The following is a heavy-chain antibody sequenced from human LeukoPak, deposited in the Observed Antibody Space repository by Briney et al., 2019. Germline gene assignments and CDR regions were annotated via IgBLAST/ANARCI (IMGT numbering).Heavy chain of an antibody. Sequence: ASVKVSCKASGNTFSNYGISWVRQAPGQGLEWMGWISGFNGYTRYAQNLQGRVTMATDTSTSTAYMELRSLISDDTAAYYCARDQGYTSEWLDYWGQGTLVTVSS. CDR3: ARDQGYTSEWLDY. J-gene: IGHJ4*02. V-gene: IGHV1-18*01. D-gene: IGHD6-19*01. CDR2: ISGFNGYT. CDR1: GNTFSNYG.